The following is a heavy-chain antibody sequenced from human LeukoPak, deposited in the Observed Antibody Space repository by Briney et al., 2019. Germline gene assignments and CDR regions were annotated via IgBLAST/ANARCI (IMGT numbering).Heavy chain of an antibody. CDR1: GFNFGTYA. V-gene: IGHV3-23*01. CDR2: ISGSDPGT. D-gene: IGHD2-15*01. Sequence: GGSLRLSCAASGFNFGTYALSWVRQFPRNGLEWVAAISGSDPGTYHADSVKGRFTISRDNSKNTLYLQMNNLRAEDTAIYYCVKAPLGSCIGARCYYLDVWGKGTPVTVSS. CDR3: VKAPLGSCIGARCYYLDV. J-gene: IGHJ6*03.